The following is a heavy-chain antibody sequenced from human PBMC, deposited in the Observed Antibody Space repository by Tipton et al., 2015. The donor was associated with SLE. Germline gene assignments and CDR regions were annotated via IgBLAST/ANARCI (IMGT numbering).Heavy chain of an antibody. CDR2: IQDSGRT. D-gene: IGHD3-10*01. CDR3: VRGLAMVRGDSMDY. Sequence: TLSLTCTVSGGSLSSGGYYWSWIRQHPGKGLEWIGYIQDSGRTYYNPSLMSRVIISVDTSKNQFSLTLSSVTAADTAVYYCVRGLAMVRGDSMDYWGQGTLVTVSS. J-gene: IGHJ4*02. V-gene: IGHV4-31*03. CDR1: GGSLSSGGYY.